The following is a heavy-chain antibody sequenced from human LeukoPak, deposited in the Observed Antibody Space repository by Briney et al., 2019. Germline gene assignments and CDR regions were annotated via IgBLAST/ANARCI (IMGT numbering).Heavy chain of an antibody. J-gene: IGHJ4*02. Sequence: GESLKISCKGSGYSFTNYWIGWVHQMPGKGLEWMGIIYPGDSDTRYSPSFQGQVTISADKSISTAYLQWSSLKASDTAIYYCARAEAVPGTGATTFDYWGQGTLVTVPS. CDR1: GYSFTNYW. CDR3: ARAEAVPGTGATTFDY. CDR2: IYPGDSDT. V-gene: IGHV5-51*07. D-gene: IGHD6-19*01.